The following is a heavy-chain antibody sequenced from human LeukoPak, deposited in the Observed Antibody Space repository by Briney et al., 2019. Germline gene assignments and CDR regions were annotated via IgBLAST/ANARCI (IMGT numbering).Heavy chain of an antibody. CDR1: GGTFSSYA. V-gene: IGHV1-69*04. CDR3: ARYPGITGPRVAFDI. J-gene: IGHJ3*02. Sequence: SVKVSCKASGGTFSSYAISWVRQAPGQGLEWMGRIIPILGIANYAQKFQGRVTITADKSTSTAYMELSSLRSEDTAVYYCARYPGITGPRVAFDIWGQGTMVTVSS. D-gene: IGHD1-20*01. CDR2: IIPILGIA.